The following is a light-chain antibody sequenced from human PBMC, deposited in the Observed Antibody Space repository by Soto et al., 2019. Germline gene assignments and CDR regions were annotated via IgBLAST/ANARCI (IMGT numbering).Light chain of an antibody. CDR2: LSSDGSH. J-gene: IGLJ2*01. CDR3: QTWDTGARVV. CDR1: SGHSSYA. Sequence: QAVLTQSPSAAASLGASVKLTCTLSSGHSSYAIAWHQQQPEKGPRYLMKLSSDGSHSKGDGIPDRFSGSSSGAERYLTISSLHSEAEADYYCQTWDTGARVVFGGGTKVTVL. V-gene: IGLV4-69*01.